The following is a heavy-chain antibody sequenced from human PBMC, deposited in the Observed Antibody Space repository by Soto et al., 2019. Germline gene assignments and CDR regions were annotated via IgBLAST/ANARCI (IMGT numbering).Heavy chain of an antibody. CDR1: GFVFSSYG. CDR2: ITNDGNNE. D-gene: IGHD1-26*01. V-gene: IGHV3-30*02. J-gene: IGHJ6*02. Sequence: ESGGGVVQPGGSLRLSCAASGFVFSSYGMHWVPQAPGKGLEWVALITNDGNNEHYRESVKGRFSISRDKSTNTVDLLMNNLRPEDTGIYYCAKEGPGGGRHFYYGMDVWGQGTTVTVSS. CDR3: AKEGPGGGRHFYYGMDV.